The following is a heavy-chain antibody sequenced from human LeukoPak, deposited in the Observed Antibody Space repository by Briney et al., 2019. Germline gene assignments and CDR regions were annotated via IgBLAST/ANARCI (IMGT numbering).Heavy chain of an antibody. CDR3: ARDLRITGTTGLWFDP. D-gene: IGHD1-20*01. CDR2: INPSGGST. J-gene: IGHJ5*02. CDR1: GYTFTSYY. V-gene: IGHV1-46*01. Sequence: ASVKVSCKASGYTFTSYYMHWVRQAPGQGLKWMGIINPSGGSTSYAQKFQGRVTMTGDTSTSTVYMELSSLRSEDTAVYYCARDLRITGTTGLWFDPWGQGTLVTVSS.